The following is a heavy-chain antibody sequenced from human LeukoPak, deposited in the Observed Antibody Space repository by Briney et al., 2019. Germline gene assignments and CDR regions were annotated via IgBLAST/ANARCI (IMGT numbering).Heavy chain of an antibody. CDR2: INPNSGGT. V-gene: IGHV1-2*02. J-gene: IGHJ3*02. CDR3: ARHRYCSGGSCDFDI. CDR1: GYTFTGYY. Sequence: ASVKVSCKASGYTFTGYYMHWVRQAPGQGLEWMGWINPNSGGTNYAQKFQGRVTMTRDTSISTAYMELSRLRSDDTAVYYCARHRYCSGGSCDFDIWGQGTMVTVSS. D-gene: IGHD2-15*01.